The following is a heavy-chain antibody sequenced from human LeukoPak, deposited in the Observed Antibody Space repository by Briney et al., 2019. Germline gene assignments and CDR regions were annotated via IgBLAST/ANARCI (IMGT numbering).Heavy chain of an antibody. V-gene: IGHV3-30*02. CDR2: IRSDGSVE. CDR1: GFTFRNYG. D-gene: IGHD3-3*01. CDR3: AKDRRSGSEDANNYFDS. Sequence: GGSLRLSCVASGFTFRNYGIHWVHQAPGKGLEWVAFIRSDGSVENYADSVKGRFTVSRDNSRNTLHLQMNSLRPEDTAVYYCAKDRRSGSEDANNYFDSWGRGTLATVSS. J-gene: IGHJ4*02.